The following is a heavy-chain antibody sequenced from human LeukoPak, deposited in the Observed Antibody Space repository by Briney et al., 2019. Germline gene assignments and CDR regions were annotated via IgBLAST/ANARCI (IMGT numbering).Heavy chain of an antibody. D-gene: IGHD3-3*01. CDR2: ISSSSRYI. J-gene: IGHJ6*03. CDR1: GFTFSSYS. CDR3: ARSLRFLEWLYYYYYMDV. V-gene: IGHV3-21*01. Sequence: GGSLRLSCAASGFTFSSYSMNWVRQAPGKGLEWVSSISSSSRYIYYADSVKGRFTISRDNAKNSLYLQMNSLRAEDTAVYYCARSLRFLEWLYYYYYMDVWGKGTTVTVSS.